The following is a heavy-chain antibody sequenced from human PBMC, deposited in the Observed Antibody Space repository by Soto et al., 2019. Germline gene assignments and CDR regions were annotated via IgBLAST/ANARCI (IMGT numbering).Heavy chain of an antibody. CDR3: ARDVSPGSSGLYFDAFDI. V-gene: IGHV3-7*05. Sequence: EVQLVESGGGLVQPGGSLTLSCAASDFAFSSYWMTWVRQAPGKGLEWVANIRKDGSQRSYLDSGRGRFTISRDNSKISLYLQLNSLRAEATALYFCARDVSPGSSGLYFDAFDIWGQGTMVTFSS. J-gene: IGHJ3*02. D-gene: IGHD6-25*01. CDR2: IRKDGSQR. CDR1: DFAFSSYW.